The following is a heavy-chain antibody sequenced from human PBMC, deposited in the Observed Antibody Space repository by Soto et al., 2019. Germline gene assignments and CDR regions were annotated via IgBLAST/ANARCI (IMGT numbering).Heavy chain of an antibody. CDR1: GGTFNSHT. CDR3: ARDERGYNYVSDYGLDV. CDR2: IIPTLDIV. Sequence: QVQLVQSGAELKKPGSSVKVSCEAYGGTFNSHTIIAWVRQAPGQGPEWMGRIIPTLDIVDYAQKFQDRVTITADRRTNTAFMELRSLVSEDTAVYYYARDERGYNYVSDYGLDVWGQGTMVTVS. V-gene: IGHV1-69*08. J-gene: IGHJ6*02. D-gene: IGHD5-18*01.